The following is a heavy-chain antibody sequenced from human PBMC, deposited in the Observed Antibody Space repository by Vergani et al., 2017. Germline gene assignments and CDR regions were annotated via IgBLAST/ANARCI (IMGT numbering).Heavy chain of an antibody. V-gene: IGHV1-18*01. CDR2: ISAYNGNT. Sequence: QVQLVQSGAEVKKPGASVKVSCTASGYTFTNYGISWVRQAPGQGLEWMGWISAYNGNTNYAQKLQGRVTMTTDTSTITAYMELMSLSSDDTAVYYCARCVDIVVVPADQFPFYPWGQGTLVTVSS. J-gene: IGHJ5*02. CDR3: ARCVDIVVVPADQFPFYP. D-gene: IGHD2-2*03. CDR1: GYTFTNYG.